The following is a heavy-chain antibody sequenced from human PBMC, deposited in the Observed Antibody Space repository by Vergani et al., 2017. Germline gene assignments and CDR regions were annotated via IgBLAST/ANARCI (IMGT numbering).Heavy chain of an antibody. D-gene: IGHD6-13*01. J-gene: IGHJ5*02. CDR2: IYYSGST. CDR1: GGSISSGDYY. V-gene: IGHV4-30-4*01. CDR3: ARDYSSSWYRETGWFDP. Sequence: QVQLQESGPGLVKPSQTLSLTCTVSGGSISSGDYYWSWIRQPPGKGLEWIGYIYYSGSTYYNPSLKSRVTISVDTSKNQFSLKLSSVTAADTAVYYCARDYSSSWYRETGWFDPWGQGTLVTVSS.